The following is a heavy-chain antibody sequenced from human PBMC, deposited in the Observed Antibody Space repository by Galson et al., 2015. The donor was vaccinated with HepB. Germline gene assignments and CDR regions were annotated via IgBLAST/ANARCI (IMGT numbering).Heavy chain of an antibody. J-gene: IGHJ4*02. CDR1: GFTFSGSA. D-gene: IGHD6-13*01. V-gene: IGHV3-73*01. Sequence: SPRLSCAASGFTFSGSAIHWVRPASGKGPERIGHIRSKATNYAAIYVTSLKGRFTISRDDSKNMAYLHMRSLKTDDTAVYYCVRSGDFSGYSSRWGQGTLVTVSP. CDR3: VRSGDFSGYSSR. CDR2: IRSKATNYAA.